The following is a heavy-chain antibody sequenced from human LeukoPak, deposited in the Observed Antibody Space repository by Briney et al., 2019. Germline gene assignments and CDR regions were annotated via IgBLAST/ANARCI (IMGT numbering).Heavy chain of an antibody. CDR2: IIPILGIA. V-gene: IGHV1-69*04. D-gene: IGHD3-3*01. J-gene: IGHJ5*02. Sequence: SVKVSCKASGGTFSSYAISWVRQAPGQGLEWMGRIIPILGIANYAQKFQGRVTITADKSTSTAYMELSSLRSEDTAVYYCARAGLDYDFWRGYNWFDPWGQGTLVTVSS. CDR3: ARAGLDYDFWRGYNWFDP. CDR1: GGTFSSYA.